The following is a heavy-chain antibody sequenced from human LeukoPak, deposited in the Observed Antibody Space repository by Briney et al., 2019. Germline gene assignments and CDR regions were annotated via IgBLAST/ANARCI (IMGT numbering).Heavy chain of an antibody. V-gene: IGHV4-59*01. D-gene: IGHD1-1*01. CDR1: GGSISSYY. J-gene: IGHJ4*02. Sequence: SETLSLTCTVSGGSISSYYWSWIRQPPGKGPEWIGYIYYSGSTNYNPSLKSRVTISVDTSKNQFSLKLSSVTAADTAVYYCARDSGRQPYFDYWGQGTLVTVSS. CDR3: ARDSGRQPYFDY. CDR2: IYYSGST.